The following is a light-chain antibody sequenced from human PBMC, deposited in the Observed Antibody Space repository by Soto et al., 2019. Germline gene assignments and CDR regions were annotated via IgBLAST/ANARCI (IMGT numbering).Light chain of an antibody. CDR3: QQRSDWPRIT. CDR2: GAS. Sequence: EIEMTQSPATLSLAPGERVTLSCRASESVSTNLAWYQQKAGQAPRLLIYGASSRATGIPDRFSGSGSGTDFTLTISRLEPEDFAVYYCQQRSDWPRITFGQGTRLEIK. V-gene: IGKV3D-20*02. J-gene: IGKJ5*01. CDR1: ESVSTN.